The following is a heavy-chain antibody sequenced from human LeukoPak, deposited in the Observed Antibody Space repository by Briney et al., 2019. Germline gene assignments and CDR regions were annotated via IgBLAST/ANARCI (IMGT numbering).Heavy chain of an antibody. J-gene: IGHJ6*03. V-gene: IGHV4-4*02. CDR1: GGSISSSNW. CDR2: IYHSGST. D-gene: IGHD2-15*01. CDR3: ARLVGYCSGGSCYLLGTNYYYYYMDV. Sequence: PSGTLSLTCAVSGGSISSSNWWSWVRQPPGKGLEWIGEIYHSGSTNYNPSLKSRVTISVDKSKNQFSLKLSSVTAADTAVYYCARLVGYCSGGSCYLLGTNYYYYYMDVWGKGTTVTVSS.